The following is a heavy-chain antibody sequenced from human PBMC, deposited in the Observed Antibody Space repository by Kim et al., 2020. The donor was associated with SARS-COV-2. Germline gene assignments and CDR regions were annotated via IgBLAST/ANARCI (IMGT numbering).Heavy chain of an antibody. J-gene: IGHJ1*01. V-gene: IGHV1-24*01. CDR2: FDPEDGET. CDR3: ATIDSGSYPEYFQH. CDR1: GYTLTELS. D-gene: IGHD1-26*01. Sequence: ASVKVSCKVSGYTLTELSMHRVRQAPGKGLEWMGGFDPEDGETIYAQKFQGRVTMTEDTSTDTAYMELSSLRSEDTAVYYCATIDSGSYPEYFQHWGQGTLVTVSS.